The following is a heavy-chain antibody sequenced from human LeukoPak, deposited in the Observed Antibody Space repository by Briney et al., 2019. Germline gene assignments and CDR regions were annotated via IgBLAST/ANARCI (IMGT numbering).Heavy chain of an antibody. CDR2: ISSSSSYI. J-gene: IGHJ4*02. CDR1: GFSFSSYS. V-gene: IGHV3-21*01. D-gene: IGHD1-26*01. Sequence: GGSLRLSCAASGFSFSSYSMNWVRQAPGKGLEWVSSISSSSSYIYYADSVKGRFTISRDNAKNTLYLQMNSLRAEDTAVYYCARARSGSYSWGQGTLVTVSS. CDR3: ARARSGSYS.